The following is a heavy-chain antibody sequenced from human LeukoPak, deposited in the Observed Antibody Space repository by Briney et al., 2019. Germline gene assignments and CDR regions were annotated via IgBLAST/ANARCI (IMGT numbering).Heavy chain of an antibody. CDR1: RGSFSGYY. CDR2: INHSGST. CDR3: ARDQQWVDY. Sequence: KSSETLSLTCAVYRGSFSGYYWSWIRQPPGKGLEWIGEINHSGSTNYNPSLKSRVTISVDTSKNQFSLKLSSVTAADTAVYYCARDQQWVDYWGQGTLVTVSS. J-gene: IGHJ4*02. D-gene: IGHD6-19*01. V-gene: IGHV4-34*01.